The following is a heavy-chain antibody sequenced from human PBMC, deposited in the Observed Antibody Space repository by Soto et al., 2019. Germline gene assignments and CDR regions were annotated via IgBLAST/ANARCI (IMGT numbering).Heavy chain of an antibody. Sequence: GASVKVSCKASGYTFTSYGISWVRQAPGQGLEWMGWISAYNGNTNYAQKLQGRVTMTTDTSTSTVYMELRSLRSDDTAVYYCARVGMVRGVIITQTLGLDYWGQGTLVTVSS. CDR1: GYTFTSYG. CDR2: ISAYNGNT. CDR3: ARVGMVRGVIITQTLGLDY. J-gene: IGHJ4*02. D-gene: IGHD3-10*01. V-gene: IGHV1-18*01.